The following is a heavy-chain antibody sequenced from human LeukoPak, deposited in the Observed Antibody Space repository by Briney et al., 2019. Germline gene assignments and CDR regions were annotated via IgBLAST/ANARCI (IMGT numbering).Heavy chain of an antibody. CDR2: IYWDDDK. J-gene: IGHJ4*02. Sequence: SGPTLLKPTQTLTLTCTFSGFSLSTSGVGVGWIRQPPGKALGWLAVIYWDDDKYYSPSLKSRLTISKGTSKNQVVLTMTNMDPVDTATYYCAHRFVHGDFDYWGQGTLVTVSS. D-gene: IGHD4-17*01. CDR3: AHRFVHGDFDY. V-gene: IGHV2-5*02. CDR1: GFSLSTSGVG.